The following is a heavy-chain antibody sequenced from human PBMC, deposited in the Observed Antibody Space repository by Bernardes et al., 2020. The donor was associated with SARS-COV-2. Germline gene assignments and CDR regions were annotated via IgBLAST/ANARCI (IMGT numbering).Heavy chain of an antibody. J-gene: IGHJ4*02. V-gene: IGHV4-39*01. Sequence: SETLSLTCTVSGGSISSSSYYWGWLLQPPGKGLEWIGSIYYSGSTYYNPSLKSRVTISVDTSKNQFSLKLSSVTAADTAVYYCARPVYYYDSSGYYEYYFDYWGQGTLVTVSS. CDR1: GGSISSSSYY. CDR3: ARPVYYYDSSGYYEYYFDY. CDR2: IYYSGST. D-gene: IGHD3-22*01.